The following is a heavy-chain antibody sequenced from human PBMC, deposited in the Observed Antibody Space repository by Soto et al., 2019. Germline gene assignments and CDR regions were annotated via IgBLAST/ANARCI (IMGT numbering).Heavy chain of an antibody. CDR2: IKQDGSEK. CDR3: AREPHSGSYYGGDY. Sequence: EVQLVESGGGLVQPGESLRLSCAASGFTFSSYWMTWVRQAPGKGLEWVANIKQDGSEKYYVDSVRGRFTMSRDNAKNSLYLQMNSLRAEDTAVYYCAREPHSGSYYGGDYWGQGTLVTVSS. V-gene: IGHV3-7*01. D-gene: IGHD1-26*01. J-gene: IGHJ4*02. CDR1: GFTFSSYW.